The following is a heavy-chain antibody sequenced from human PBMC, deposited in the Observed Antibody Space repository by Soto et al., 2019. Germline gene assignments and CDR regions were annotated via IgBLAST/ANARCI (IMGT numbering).Heavy chain of an antibody. CDR3: AADPWSGYYWAFES. V-gene: IGHV1-58*01. CDR2: IVVGSGNT. D-gene: IGHD3-3*01. Sequence: SVKVSCTASGFTFTRSAVQWVRQTRGERLEWIGWIVVGSGNTNYAQKFQERVTITRDMSTSTAYMELSSLRSEDTAVYYCAADPWSGYYWAFESWGQETMDTFS. J-gene: IGHJ3*02. CDR1: GFTFTRSA.